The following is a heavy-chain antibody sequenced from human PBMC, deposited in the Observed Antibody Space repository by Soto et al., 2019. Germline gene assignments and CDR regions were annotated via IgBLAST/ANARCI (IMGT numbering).Heavy chain of an antibody. CDR1: GYTFTSYD. CDR3: ARVRPSLRYFDWLPFFDY. Sequence: SVKVSCKASGYTFTSYDINWVRQATGQGLEWMGWMNPNSGNTGYAQKFQGRVTMTRNTSISTAYMELSSLRSEDTAVYYCARVRPSLRYFDWLPFFDYWGQGTLVTVSS. CDR2: MNPNSGNT. J-gene: IGHJ4*02. V-gene: IGHV1-8*01. D-gene: IGHD3-9*01.